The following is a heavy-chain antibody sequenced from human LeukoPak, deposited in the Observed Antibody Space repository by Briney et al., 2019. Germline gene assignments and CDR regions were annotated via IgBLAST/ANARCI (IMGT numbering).Heavy chain of an antibody. D-gene: IGHD3-16*02. CDR2: ISAYNGNT. CDR3: ARGPYHDYVWGSYRAWDFDY. J-gene: IGHJ4*02. Sequence: GASVKVSCKASGYTFTSYGISWVRQAPGQGLEWMGWISAYNGNTNYAQKLQGRVTMTTDTSTSTAYMELRSLRSDDTAVYYCARGPYHDYVWGSYRAWDFDYWGQGTLVTVSS. CDR1: GYTFTSYG. V-gene: IGHV1-18*01.